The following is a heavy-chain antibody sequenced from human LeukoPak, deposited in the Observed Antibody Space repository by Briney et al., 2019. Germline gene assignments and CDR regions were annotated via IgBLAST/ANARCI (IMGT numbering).Heavy chain of an antibody. D-gene: IGHD3-3*01. CDR3: ARDRVTIFGVVFYGMDV. CDR1: GYTFTGYY. Sequence: ASVKVSCKASGYTFTGYYMHWVRQAPGQGLEGMGWINPNSGGTNYAQKFQGRVTMTRDTSISTAYMELSRLRSDDTAVYYCARDRVTIFGVVFYGMDVWGQGTTVTVSS. CDR2: INPNSGGT. J-gene: IGHJ6*02. V-gene: IGHV1-2*02.